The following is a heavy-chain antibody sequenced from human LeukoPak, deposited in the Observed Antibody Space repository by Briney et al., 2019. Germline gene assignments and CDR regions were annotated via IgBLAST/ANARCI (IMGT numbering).Heavy chain of an antibody. V-gene: IGHV6-1*01. J-gene: IGHJ6*02. CDR2: TLYRSKLYN. CDR3: ARSHYYGMDV. CDR1: GDIFSSNSAS. Sequence: SQTLSLTCALSGDIFSSNSASRNWIRQSPSRGLEWLGKTLYRSKLYNDYAVSVKNRITINPDTSKNQFSLQLNSVTPEDTAVYYCARSHYYGMDVWGQGTTVTVAS.